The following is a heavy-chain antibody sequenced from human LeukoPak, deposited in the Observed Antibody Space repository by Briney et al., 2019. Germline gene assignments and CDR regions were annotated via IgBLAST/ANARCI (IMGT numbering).Heavy chain of an antibody. CDR3: ARGKGTAGAFDI. V-gene: IGHV1-8*01. J-gene: IGHJ3*02. D-gene: IGHD6-13*01. CDR2: MNPNSGNT. Sequence: ASVKVSCKASGYTFSSYDINWVRQATGQGLEWMGWMNPNSGNTGYAQKFQGRVTMTRNTSISTAYMELSSLRSEDTAVYYCARGKGTAGAFDIWGQGTMVTVSS. CDR1: GYTFSSYD.